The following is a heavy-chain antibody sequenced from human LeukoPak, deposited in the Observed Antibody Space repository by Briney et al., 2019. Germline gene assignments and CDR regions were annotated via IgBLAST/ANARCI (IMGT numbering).Heavy chain of an antibody. J-gene: IGHJ4*02. CDR1: GFTFSNYW. CDR3: AKDRASAVPAAIDY. CDR2: IREDGTYT. V-gene: IGHV3-74*01. Sequence: GGSLRLSCAASGFTFSNYWMHWVRQAPGEGLVWVSRIREDGTYTSYADSVKGRFTISRDNAMNTVCLQMNSLRAEDTAVYYCAKDRASAVPAAIDYWGQGTLVTVSS. D-gene: IGHD2-2*01.